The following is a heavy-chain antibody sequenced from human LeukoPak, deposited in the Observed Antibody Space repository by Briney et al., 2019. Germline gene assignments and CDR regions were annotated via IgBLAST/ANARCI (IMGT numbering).Heavy chain of an antibody. CDR2: IYSGDSHT. Sequence: GESLKISCQGSGYSFTYWIGWVRQMPGKGLEWMGIIYSGDSHTKYSPSFQGRVTISVDKFITTAYLQWSSLEASDTAMYYCASARHGDYVWDYWGQGTLVTVSS. CDR3: ASARHGDYVWDY. V-gene: IGHV5-51*01. J-gene: IGHJ4*02. CDR1: GYSFTYW. D-gene: IGHD3-16*01.